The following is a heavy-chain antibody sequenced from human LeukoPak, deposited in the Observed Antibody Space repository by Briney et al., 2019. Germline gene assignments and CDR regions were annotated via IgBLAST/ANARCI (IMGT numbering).Heavy chain of an antibody. Sequence: PGGSLRLSCAASGFTVSSNYMSWVRQAPGKGLEWVSVSGGSTYYADSVKGRFTISRDNSKNTLYLQMKSLRAEDTAVYYCARERSLEIAVAGTIFDYWGQGTLVTVSS. D-gene: IGHD6-19*01. CDR2: SGGST. V-gene: IGHV3-66*01. CDR3: ARERSLEIAVAGTIFDY. J-gene: IGHJ4*02. CDR1: GFTVSSNY.